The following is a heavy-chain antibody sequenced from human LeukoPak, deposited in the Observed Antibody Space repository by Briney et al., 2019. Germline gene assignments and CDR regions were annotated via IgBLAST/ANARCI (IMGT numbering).Heavy chain of an antibody. CDR1: GFTFDVYG. Sequence: PGGSLRLSCAASGFTFDVYGMSWVRQAPGKGLELVSGINWNGGSTGYADSVKGPFTISRDNAQNSLYLQMNSLRAEDTALYYCARDSSSWYVSEHWGQGNLVTVSS. CDR3: ARDSSSWYVSEH. V-gene: IGHV3-20*04. J-gene: IGHJ1*01. CDR2: INWNGGST. D-gene: IGHD6-13*01.